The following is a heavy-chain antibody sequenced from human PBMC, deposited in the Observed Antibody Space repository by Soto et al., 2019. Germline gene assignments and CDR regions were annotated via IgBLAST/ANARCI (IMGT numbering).Heavy chain of an antibody. CDR1: GGAINNYY. CDR3: GSGSYYPYYYYGMDV. Sequence: PLEILSLTCTVSGGAINNYYWRWIRQHPGRRLEWIGYIYHRGSTNYNPSLKTRVTMSVDTSKNQFSLKLTSVTAADTAGDYYGSGSYYPYYYYGMDVWGQGTTVTVSS. D-gene: IGHD3-10*01. CDR2: IYHRGST. J-gene: IGHJ6*02. V-gene: IGHV4-59*01.